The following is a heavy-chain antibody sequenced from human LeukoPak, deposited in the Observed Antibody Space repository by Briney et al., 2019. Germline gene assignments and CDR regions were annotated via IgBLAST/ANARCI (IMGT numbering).Heavy chain of an antibody. CDR1: GYTFTGYY. CDR3: ARGVGATGNWFDP. CDR2: INPNSGGT. V-gene: IGHV1-2*02. Sequence: ASVKVSCKASGYTFTGYYMHWVRQAPGQGLEWMGWINPNSGGTNYAQKFRGRVTMTRDTSISTAHMELSRLRSDDTAVYYCARGVGATGNWFDPWGQGTLVTVSS. D-gene: IGHD1-26*01. J-gene: IGHJ5*02.